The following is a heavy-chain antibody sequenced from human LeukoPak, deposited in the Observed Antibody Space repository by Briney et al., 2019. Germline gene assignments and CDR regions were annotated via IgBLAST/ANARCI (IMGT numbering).Heavy chain of an antibody. CDR3: ARALDIVAVWWFDR. J-gene: IGHJ5*02. CDR2: INPNSGGT. CDR1: GYTFTGYY. D-gene: IGHD5-12*01. Sequence: ASVKVSCKASGYTFTGYYMHWVRQAPGQGLEWMGWINPNSGGTNYAQKFQGRVTMTRDTSISTAYMELSRLRSDDTAVYYCARALDIVAVWWFDRWGQGTQVTVSS. V-gene: IGHV1-2*02.